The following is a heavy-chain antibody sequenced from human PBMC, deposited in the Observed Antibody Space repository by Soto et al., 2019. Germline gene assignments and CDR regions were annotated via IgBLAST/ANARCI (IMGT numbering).Heavy chain of an antibody. Sequence: ASVKVSCKASGGTFSSYTISWVRQAPGQGLEWMGRIIPILGIANYAQKFQGRVTITADKSTSTAYMELSSLRSEDTTVYYCARDLVASDPLYGMDVWGQGTTVTVSS. D-gene: IGHD1-26*01. CDR3: ARDLVASDPLYGMDV. CDR1: GGTFSSYT. CDR2: IIPILGIA. V-gene: IGHV1-69*04. J-gene: IGHJ6*02.